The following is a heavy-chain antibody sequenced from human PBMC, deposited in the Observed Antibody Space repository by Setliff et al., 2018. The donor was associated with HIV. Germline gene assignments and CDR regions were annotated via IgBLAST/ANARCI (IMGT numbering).Heavy chain of an antibody. CDR3: ARATYYYDSSGYYYKSYYFDY. J-gene: IGHJ4*02. Sequence: SETLSLTCNVSGGSISSGSYYWSWIRQPAGKGLEWIGRIYASGSTNYNPSLKSRVTTSVDTSKNQFSLKLGSVTAADTAMYYCARATYYYDSSGYYYKSYYFDYWGQGTLVTVSS. CDR1: GGSISSGSYY. D-gene: IGHD3-22*01. CDR2: IYASGST. V-gene: IGHV4-61*02.